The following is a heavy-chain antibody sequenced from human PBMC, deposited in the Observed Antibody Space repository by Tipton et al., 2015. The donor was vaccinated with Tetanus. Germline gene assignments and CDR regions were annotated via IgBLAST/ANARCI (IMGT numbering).Heavy chain of an antibody. D-gene: IGHD5-24*01. CDR2: ISSSGSIV. CDR1: GFTFSTHG. Sequence: SLRLSCAASGFTFSTHGMHWVRQAPGKGLEWVSYISSSGSIVYYADSVKGRFTFSRDNAKKSLYLQMNNLRVEDTAVYFCTRPRRGDGYNLGAYWGPGTLVTVSS. J-gene: IGHJ4*02. CDR3: TRPRRGDGYNLGAY. V-gene: IGHV3-48*03.